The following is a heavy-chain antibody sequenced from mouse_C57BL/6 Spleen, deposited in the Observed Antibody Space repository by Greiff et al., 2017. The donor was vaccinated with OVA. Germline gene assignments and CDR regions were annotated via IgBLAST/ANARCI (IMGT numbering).Heavy chain of an antibody. D-gene: IGHD1-1*01. CDR1: GYSITSGYY. J-gene: IGHJ2*01. V-gene: IGHV3-6*01. Sequence: EVKLMESGPGLVKPSQSLSLTCSVTGYSITSGYYWNWIRQFPGNKLEWMGYISYDGSNNYNPSLKNRISITRDTSKNQFFLKLNSVTTEDTATYYCARDGSSSFDYWGHGTTLTVSS. CDR2: ISYDGSN. CDR3: ARDGSSSFDY.